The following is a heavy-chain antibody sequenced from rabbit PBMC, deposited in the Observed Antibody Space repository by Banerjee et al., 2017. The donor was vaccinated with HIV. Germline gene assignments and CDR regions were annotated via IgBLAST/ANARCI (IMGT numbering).Heavy chain of an antibody. V-gene: IGHV1S45*01. CDR3: ARYIDGVIGWNFNL. CDR1: GFSFSNKYV. Sequence: QEQLEESGGDLVKPGGTLTLTCTASGFSFSNKYVMCWVRQAPGKGLEWIACINTSSGNTVYATWAKGRFTISKASWTTVALQMTSLTAADTATYFCARYIDGVIGWNFNLWGPGTLVTVS. CDR2: INTSSGNT. J-gene: IGHJ4*01. D-gene: IGHD6-1*01.